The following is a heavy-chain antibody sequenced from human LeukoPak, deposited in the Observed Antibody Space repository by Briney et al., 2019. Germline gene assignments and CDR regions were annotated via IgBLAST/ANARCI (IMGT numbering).Heavy chain of an antibody. J-gene: IGHJ4*02. CDR2: IYYSGSS. D-gene: IGHD4-17*01. V-gene: IGHV4-59*08. Sequence: SETLSLTCTVSGASISSDSWNWIRQSPGKGLEWIGYIYYSGSSKNNPSLKSRLTISIDTSRNQFSLKPTSVTPADTAVYFCARLVTDYGDSHYFDSWGQGALVTVSS. CDR1: GASISSDS. CDR3: ARLVTDYGDSHYFDS.